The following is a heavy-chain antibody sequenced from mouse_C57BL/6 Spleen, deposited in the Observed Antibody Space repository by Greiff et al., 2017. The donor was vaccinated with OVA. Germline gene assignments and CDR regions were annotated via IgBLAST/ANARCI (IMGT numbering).Heavy chain of an antibody. V-gene: IGHV5-17*01. CDR1: GFTFSDYG. CDR2: ISSGSSTI. D-gene: IGHD1-1*01. J-gene: IGHJ2*01. Sequence: EVQGVESGGGLVKPGGSLKLSCAASGFTFSDYGMHWVRQAPEKGLEWVAHISSGSSTIYYADTVKGRFNISRDNAKNTLFLQMTRLRSEDTAMYYCARRGLYYGSSYSFDYWGQGTTLTVSS. CDR3: ARRGLYYGSSYSFDY.